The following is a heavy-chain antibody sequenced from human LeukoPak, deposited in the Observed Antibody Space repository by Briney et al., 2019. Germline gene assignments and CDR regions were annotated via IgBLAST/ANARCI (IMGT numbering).Heavy chain of an antibody. Sequence: GASVKVSCKASGYTFTSYSINWVRQAPGQGLEWMGWISAYNGNTKYEQKLQGRVTMTTDTSTSTAYMELRSLRSDDTAVYYCARGLGGSGSYFLTFDYWGQGTLVTVSS. CDR2: ISAYNGNT. J-gene: IGHJ4*02. V-gene: IGHV1-18*01. CDR3: ARGLGGSGSYFLTFDY. D-gene: IGHD1-26*01. CDR1: GYTFTSYS.